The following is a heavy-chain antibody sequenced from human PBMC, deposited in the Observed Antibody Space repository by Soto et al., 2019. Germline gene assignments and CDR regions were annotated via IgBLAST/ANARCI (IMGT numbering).Heavy chain of an antibody. V-gene: IGHV3-21*01. CDR2: ISSSSSYI. D-gene: IGHD3-22*01. J-gene: IGHJ4*02. Sequence: GGSLRLSCAASGFTFSSYSMNWVRQAPGKGLEWVSSISSSSSYIYYADSVKGRFTISRDNAKNSLYLQMNSLRAEDTAVYYCARDGYYYDSSGYPTRGYWGQGTLVIVSS. CDR1: GFTFSSYS. CDR3: ARDGYYYDSSGYPTRGY.